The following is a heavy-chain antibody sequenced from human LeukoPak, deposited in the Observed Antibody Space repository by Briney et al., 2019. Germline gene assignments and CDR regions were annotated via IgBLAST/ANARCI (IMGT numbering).Heavy chain of an antibody. CDR3: ARFDILTGYPT. CDR2: INPSGGST. Sequence: ASVRVSCKASGYTFTSYYMHWVRQAPGQGLEWMGIINPSGGSTSYAQKFQGRVTMTRDTSTSTVYMELSSLRSEDTAVYYCARFDILTGYPTWGQGTLVTVSS. J-gene: IGHJ5*02. CDR1: GYTFTSYY. D-gene: IGHD3-9*01. V-gene: IGHV1-46*01.